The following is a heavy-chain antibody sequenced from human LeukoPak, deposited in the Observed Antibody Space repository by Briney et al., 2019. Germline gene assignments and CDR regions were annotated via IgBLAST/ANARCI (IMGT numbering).Heavy chain of an antibody. Sequence: PGGSLRLSCAPSGFTFRSYWMHWVRQAPGKGLVWVSRINSDGSSTSYADSVKGRFTISRDNAKNTLYLQMNSLRAEDTAVYHCARDRGGSAFDILGQGTMATVSS. CDR2: INSDGSST. CDR1: GFTFRSYW. D-gene: IGHD3-10*01. V-gene: IGHV3-74*01. CDR3: ARDRGGSAFDI. J-gene: IGHJ3*02.